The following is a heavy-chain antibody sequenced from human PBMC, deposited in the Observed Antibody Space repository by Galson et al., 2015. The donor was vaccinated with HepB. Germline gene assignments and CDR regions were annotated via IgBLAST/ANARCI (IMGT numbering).Heavy chain of an antibody. J-gene: IGHJ2*01. CDR3: ARGGHDYPGTYWYFDL. V-gene: IGHV1-2*02. CDR2: INPNSGGT. D-gene: IGHD5-12*01. CDR1: GYTFTGYY. Sequence: SVKVSCKASGYTFTGYYMHWVRQAPGQGLEWMGWINPNSGGTNYAQKFQGRVTMTRDTSISTAYMELSRLRSDDTAVYYCARGGHDYPGTYWYFDLWGRGTLVTVSS.